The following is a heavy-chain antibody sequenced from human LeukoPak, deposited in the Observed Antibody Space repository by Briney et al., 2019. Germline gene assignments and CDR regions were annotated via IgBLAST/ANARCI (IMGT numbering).Heavy chain of an antibody. Sequence: NASETLSLTCTASGGSISSYYWSWIRQPPGKGLEWIGYIYYSGSTNYNPSLKSRVTISVDTSKNQFSLKLSSVTAADTAVYYCARARSTIFGVVTYFDYWGQGTLVTVSS. CDR1: GGSISSYY. CDR3: ARARSTIFGVVTYFDY. V-gene: IGHV4-59*12. J-gene: IGHJ4*02. D-gene: IGHD3-3*01. CDR2: IYYSGST.